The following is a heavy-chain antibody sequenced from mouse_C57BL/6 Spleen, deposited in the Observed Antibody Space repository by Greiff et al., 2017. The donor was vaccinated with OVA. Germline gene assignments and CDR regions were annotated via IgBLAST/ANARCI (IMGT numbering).Heavy chain of an antibody. CDR2: IDPENGDT. CDR1: GFNFKDDY. Sequence: EVQLQQSGAELVRPGASVKLSCTASGFNFKDDYMHWVKQRPEQGLEWIGWIDPENGDTEYASKFQGKATITADTSSNTAYLQLSSLTSEDTAVYYCTVSTTVVATRDYWGQGTTLTVSS. J-gene: IGHJ2*01. CDR3: TVSTTVVATRDY. D-gene: IGHD1-1*01. V-gene: IGHV14-4*01.